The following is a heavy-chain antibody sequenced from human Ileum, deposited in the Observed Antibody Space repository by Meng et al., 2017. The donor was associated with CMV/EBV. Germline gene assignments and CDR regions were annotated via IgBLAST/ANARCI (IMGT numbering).Heavy chain of an antibody. CDR3: ARSYNNWNYVEWFDP. Sequence: KISCKASGGTFSSYAISWVRQAPGQGLEWMGGIIPILGIANYAQQFQGRVTITADKSTSTAYMELSSLRSEDTAVYYCARSYNNWNYVEWFDPWGQGTLVTVSS. V-gene: IGHV1-69*10. D-gene: IGHD1-7*01. CDR2: IIPILGIA. CDR1: GGTFSSYA. J-gene: IGHJ5*02.